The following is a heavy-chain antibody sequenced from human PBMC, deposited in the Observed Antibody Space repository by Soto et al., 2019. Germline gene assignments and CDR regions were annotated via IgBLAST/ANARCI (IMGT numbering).Heavy chain of an antibody. V-gene: IGHV4-34*01. CDR2: INHSGST. Sequence: PWETLSLTCAVYGGSFSGYYWSWIREPRVKGLEWIGEINHSGSTNYNPSLKSRVTISVDTSKNQFSLKLSSVTAADTAVYYCARGQSVYNWNYVPSNSFDPWGQGTLVTVSS. J-gene: IGHJ5*02. CDR1: GGSFSGYY. D-gene: IGHD1-7*01. CDR3: ARGQSVYNWNYVPSNSFDP.